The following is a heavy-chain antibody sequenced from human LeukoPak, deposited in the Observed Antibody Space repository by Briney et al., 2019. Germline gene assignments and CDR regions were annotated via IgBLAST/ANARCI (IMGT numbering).Heavy chain of an antibody. Sequence: GSLRLSCAASGFTFSSYSMNWVRQAPGKGLEWVSSISSSSSYIYYADSVKGRFTISRDNAKNSLYLQMNSLRAEDTAVYYCARDSGVVAAITSYFDYWGQGTLVTVSS. CDR2: ISSSSSYI. V-gene: IGHV3-21*01. J-gene: IGHJ4*02. D-gene: IGHD2-15*01. CDR3: ARDSGVVAAITSYFDY. CDR1: GFTFSSYS.